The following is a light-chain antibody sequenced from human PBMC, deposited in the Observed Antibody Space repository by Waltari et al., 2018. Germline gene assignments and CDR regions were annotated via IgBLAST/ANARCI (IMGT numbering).Light chain of an antibody. CDR3: MQSLRALWT. Sequence: DIVVTQSPLSLPVTPGEPASISCRSSQSLLHRNGYNYLDWYLQKPGQSPQLLIYLGSNRASGVPDRFSGSGSGTDVTLKISRVEAEDVGVYYCMQSLRALWTFGQGTKVEIK. J-gene: IGKJ1*01. CDR2: LGS. CDR1: QSLLHRNGYNY. V-gene: IGKV2-28*01.